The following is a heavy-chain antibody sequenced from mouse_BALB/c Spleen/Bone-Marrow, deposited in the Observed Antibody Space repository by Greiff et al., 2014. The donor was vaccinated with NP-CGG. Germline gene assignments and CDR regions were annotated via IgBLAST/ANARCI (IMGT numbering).Heavy chain of an antibody. CDR3: ARGYDYGFAY. V-gene: IGHV5-17*02. CDR2: ISSGSSTI. D-gene: IGHD2-4*01. J-gene: IGHJ3*01. Sequence: VQLKESGGGLVQPGGSRKLSCAASGFTFSSFGMHWVRQAPEKGLEWVAYISSGSSTIYYEDTVKGRFTISRDNPKNTLFLQMTSLRSEDAAMYYGARGYDYGFAYWGQGTLVTVSA. CDR1: GFTFSSFG.